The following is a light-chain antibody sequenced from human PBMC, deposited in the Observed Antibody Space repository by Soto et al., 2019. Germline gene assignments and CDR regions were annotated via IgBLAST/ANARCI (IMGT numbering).Light chain of an antibody. CDR1: QSISSD. CDR2: AAS. J-gene: IGKJ1*01. CDR3: QQSYSTPRT. Sequence: DIQMTQSPSSLSASVGDRVTITCRASQSISSDLNWYQQKPGKAPKVLIYAASTLQSGVPSRFSGSGFGTDFTLTISSPQPEDFATYYCQQSYSTPRTFGQGTKVDIK. V-gene: IGKV1-39*01.